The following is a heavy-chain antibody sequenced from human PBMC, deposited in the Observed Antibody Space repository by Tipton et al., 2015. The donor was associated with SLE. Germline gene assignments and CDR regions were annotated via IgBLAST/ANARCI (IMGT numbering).Heavy chain of an antibody. CDR3: ASGYCSSTSCYTFDY. D-gene: IGHD2-2*02. J-gene: IGHJ4*02. CDR2: INPNSGGT. Sequence: QSGPEVKKPGASVKVSCKASGYTFTGYYMHWVRQAPGQGLEWMGWINPNSGGTNYAQKFQGRVTMTRDTSISTAYMELSRLRSDDTAVYYCASGYCSSTSCYTFDYWGQGTLVTVSS. V-gene: IGHV1-2*02. CDR1: GYTFTGYY.